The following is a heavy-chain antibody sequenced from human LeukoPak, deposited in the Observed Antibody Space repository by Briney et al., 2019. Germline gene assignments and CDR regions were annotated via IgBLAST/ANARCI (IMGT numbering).Heavy chain of an antibody. V-gene: IGHV3-74*01. CDR2: INSDGSST. J-gene: IGHJ5*02. CDR1: GFTFSSYW. CDR3: ARGYNWFDP. Sequence: GGSLRLSCAASGFTFSSYWLHWVRQAPGKGLVWVSRINSDGSSTSYADSVKGRFSISRDNAKNTLSLQMNSLRAEDTAVYYCARGYNWFDPWGQGTLVTVSS.